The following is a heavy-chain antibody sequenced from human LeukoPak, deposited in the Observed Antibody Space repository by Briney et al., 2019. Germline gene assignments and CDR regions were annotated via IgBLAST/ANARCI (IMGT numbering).Heavy chain of an antibody. V-gene: IGHV4-59*08. J-gene: IGHJ6*02. Sequence: SETLSLTCTVSGGSISSYYWSWIRQPPGKGLEWIGYIYYGGSTNYNPSLKSRVTISVDTSKNQFSLKLSSVTAADTAVHYCARMGSRYSSSPPDYYYYYYGMDVWGQGTTVTVSS. CDR1: GGSISSYY. D-gene: IGHD6-13*01. CDR3: ARMGSRYSSSPPDYYYYYYGMDV. CDR2: IYYGGST.